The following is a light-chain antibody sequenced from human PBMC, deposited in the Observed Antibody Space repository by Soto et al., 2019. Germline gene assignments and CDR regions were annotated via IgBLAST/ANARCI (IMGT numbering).Light chain of an antibody. J-gene: IGLJ2*01. CDR2: RNT. CDR1: NSNIGSNY. CDR3: ASWYDSLSDVV. Sequence: QSVVTQPPSASGAPGQRVTISCSGSNSNIGSNYVYWYQQLPGTAPRLLIFRNTQRPSGVPDRFSGSKSGTSASLAISGLRSEDVADYYCASWYDSLSDVVFGGGTQLTVL. V-gene: IGLV1-47*01.